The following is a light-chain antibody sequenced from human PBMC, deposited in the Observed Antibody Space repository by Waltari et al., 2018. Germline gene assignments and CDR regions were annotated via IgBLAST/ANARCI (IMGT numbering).Light chain of an antibody. CDR1: SSDIGNYNG. CDR3: ASCRSRGTVV. Sequence: QSALTQPPSVSTSLGQSVTISCTGTSSDIGNYNGVSWYQQHSDTAPRLPIYEVYERPSGVAERFSGSKSGNTATLTICGLQAEDEADYYCASCRSRGTVVFGGGTRLTVL. V-gene: IGLV2-18*02. CDR2: EVY. J-gene: IGLJ2*01.